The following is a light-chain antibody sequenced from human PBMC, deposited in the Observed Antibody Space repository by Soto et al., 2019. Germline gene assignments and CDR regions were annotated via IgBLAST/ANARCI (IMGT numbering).Light chain of an antibody. Sequence: EIVMTQSPATLSVSPGERATLSCRASQSVSSNLAWYQQKPGQAPRLLIYGASTRATGIPARFSGSVSGTDFTLTISILQSEDFAVYYCQQYNNWPPWTFGQGTKVEIK. CDR3: QQYNNWPPWT. J-gene: IGKJ1*01. V-gene: IGKV3-15*01. CDR2: GAS. CDR1: QSVSSN.